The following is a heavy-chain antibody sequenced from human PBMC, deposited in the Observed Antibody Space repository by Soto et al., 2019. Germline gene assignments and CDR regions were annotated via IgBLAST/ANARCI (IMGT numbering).Heavy chain of an antibody. CDR2: ISGSGGST. D-gene: IGHD3-10*01. V-gene: IGHV3-23*01. CDR1: GFTFSSYA. CDR3: AKDNAGGMVRGVIIGY. J-gene: IGHJ4*02. Sequence: GGSLRLSCAASGFTFSSYAMSWVRQAPGKGLEWVSAISGSGGSTYYAESVKGRFTISRDNSKNTLYLQMNSLRAEDTAVYYCAKDNAGGMVRGVIIGYWGQGTLVTVSS.